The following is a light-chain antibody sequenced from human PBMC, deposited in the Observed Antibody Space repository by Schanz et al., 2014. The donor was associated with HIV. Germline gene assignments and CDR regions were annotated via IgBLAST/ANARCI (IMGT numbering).Light chain of an antibody. Sequence: QSALTQPASVSGSPGQLITISCTATSSDVGNYNLVSWYQQHPGKVPKLLIYEGSNRPSGVPDRFSGSKSGTSASLAISGLQSDDEADYYCSSYTSSILVFGGGTKLTVL. CDR1: SSDVGNYNL. V-gene: IGLV2-14*02. J-gene: IGLJ3*02. CDR3: SSYTSSILV. CDR2: EGS.